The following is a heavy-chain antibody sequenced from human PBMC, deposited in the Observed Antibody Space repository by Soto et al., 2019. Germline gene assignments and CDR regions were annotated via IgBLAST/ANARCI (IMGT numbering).Heavy chain of an antibody. Sequence: GGSLRLSCAASGFTFSSYAMSWVRQAPGKGLDWVSTISNSGGSTYYADSVKGRFTISRDNSKDTVYLQMNSLRAEGTAVYYCARLVWTRAADYFDYWGQGTLVTVSS. D-gene: IGHD1-1*01. CDR2: ISNSGGST. CDR3: ARLVWTRAADYFDY. J-gene: IGHJ4*02. V-gene: IGHV3-23*01. CDR1: GFTFSSYA.